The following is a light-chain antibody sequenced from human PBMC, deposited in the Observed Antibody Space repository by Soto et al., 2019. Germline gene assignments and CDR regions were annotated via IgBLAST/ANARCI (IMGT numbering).Light chain of an antibody. CDR1: QSVSSSY. Sequence: EIVLTQSPGTLSLSPGERATLSCRVSQSVSSSYLAWFQQKPGQAPRLLIYGASGRATGIPDRFSGSGSGTDFTLTISRLEPEDFAVYYCQQYGSSPEITFGGGTKVEIK. CDR2: GAS. V-gene: IGKV3-20*01. J-gene: IGKJ4*01. CDR3: QQYGSSPEIT.